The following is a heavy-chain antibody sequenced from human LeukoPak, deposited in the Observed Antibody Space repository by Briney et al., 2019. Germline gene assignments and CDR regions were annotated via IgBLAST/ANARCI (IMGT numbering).Heavy chain of an antibody. CDR2: IYHSGST. D-gene: IGHD6-13*01. CDR3: ARAGSSWYQDY. V-gene: IGHV4-38-2*02. J-gene: IGHJ4*02. CDR1: GYSITSGYY. Sequence: SETLSLTCTVSGYSITSGYYWGWIRQPPGKGLEWIGSIYHSGSTFYNPSLKSRVTISVDPSKNQFSLKLSSVTAADTAVYYCARAGSSWYQDYWGQGTLVTVSS.